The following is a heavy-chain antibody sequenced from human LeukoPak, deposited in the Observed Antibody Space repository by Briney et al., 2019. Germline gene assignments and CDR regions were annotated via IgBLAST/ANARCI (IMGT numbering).Heavy chain of an antibody. CDR2: ISSSSSYI. J-gene: IGHJ4*02. D-gene: IGHD6-13*01. CDR1: GFTFSSYS. Sequence: KTGGSLRLSCAASGFTFSSYSMNWVRQAPGKGLEWVSSISSSSSYIYYADSVKGRFTISRDNAKNSLYLQMNSLRAEDTAVYYCARGSVAATNDYWGQGTLVTVSS. V-gene: IGHV3-21*01. CDR3: ARGSVAATNDY.